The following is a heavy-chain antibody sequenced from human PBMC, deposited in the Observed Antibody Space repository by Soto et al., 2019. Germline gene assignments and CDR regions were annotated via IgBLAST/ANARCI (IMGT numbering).Heavy chain of an antibody. CDR1: GFTFNSYA. D-gene: IGHD2-8*01. V-gene: IGHV3-23*01. Sequence: GWSLRLSCAASGFTFNSYAMSWVRQAPGKGLEWVSGLSGSGDTTNYADSVKGRFSISRDNSKNTLYLQMNSLRAEDTAVYYCAKSPLVVMVVYEFDSCGQGTLVTV. CDR3: AKSPLVVMVVYEFDS. CDR2: LSGSGDTT. J-gene: IGHJ4*02.